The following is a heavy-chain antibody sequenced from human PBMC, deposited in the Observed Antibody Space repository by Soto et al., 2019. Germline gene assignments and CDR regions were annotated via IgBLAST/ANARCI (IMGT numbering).Heavy chain of an antibody. CDR3: AHLPWKQLWPRAPVVY. V-gene: IGHV2-5*02. D-gene: IGHD5-18*01. CDR2: IFWDDDK. J-gene: IGHJ4*02. CDR1: GFSLSTSGVG. Sequence: SGPTLVNPTQTLTLTCTFSGFSLSTSGVGVGWIRQPPGKALEWLGIIFWDDDKRYSPSLKRRLTITKDTSKNQLVLTMTNMDPVDAAIYYCAHLPWKQLWPRAPVVYWGQGTPVTVSS.